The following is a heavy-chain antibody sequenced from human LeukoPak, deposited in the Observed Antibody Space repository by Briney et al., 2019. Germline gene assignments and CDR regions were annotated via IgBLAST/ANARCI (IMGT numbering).Heavy chain of an antibody. Sequence: GGSLRLSCAASGFTFSTYGMSWVRQALGKGLEWVSLISGSGGSSNYADSVKGRFTISRDNSKNTVFLQMNSLRAEDTAVYYCAKSRDGGASALDYWGQGTLVTVSS. D-gene: IGHD3-16*01. CDR1: GFTFSTYG. CDR3: AKSRDGGASALDY. CDR2: ISGSGGSS. J-gene: IGHJ4*02. V-gene: IGHV3-23*01.